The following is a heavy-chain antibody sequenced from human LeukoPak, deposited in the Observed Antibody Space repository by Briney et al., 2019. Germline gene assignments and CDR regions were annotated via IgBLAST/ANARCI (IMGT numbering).Heavy chain of an antibody. D-gene: IGHD3-22*01. CDR2: ISWNSGSI. CDR1: GFTLSSYS. CDR3: AKDRHQKYYYDSSGYCDY. J-gene: IGHJ4*02. V-gene: IGHV3-9*01. Sequence: PGGSLRLSCAASGFTLSSYSMNWVRQAPGKGLEWVSGISWNSGSIGCADSVKGRFTISRDNAKNSLYLQMNSLRAEDTALYYCAKDRHQKYYYDSSGYCDYWGQGTLVTVSS.